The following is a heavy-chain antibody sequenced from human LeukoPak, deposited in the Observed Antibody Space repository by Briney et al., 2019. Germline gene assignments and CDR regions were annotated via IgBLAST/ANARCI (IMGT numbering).Heavy chain of an antibody. CDR2: ISDSGGGT. D-gene: IGHD3-16*01. CDR3: AKVGVGWVAFEY. V-gene: IGHV3-23*01. CDR1: GFTFSNFA. Sequence: GGSLRLSCAASGFTFSNFAMSWVRQAPGKGLQWVSAISDSGGGTFYADSVKGRFTISRDNSKNTLYLQMNSLRAEDTAVYYCAKVGVGWVAFEYWGQGTLDPVSS. J-gene: IGHJ4*02.